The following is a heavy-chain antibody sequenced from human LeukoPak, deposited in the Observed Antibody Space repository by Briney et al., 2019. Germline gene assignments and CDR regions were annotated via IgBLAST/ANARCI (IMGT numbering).Heavy chain of an antibody. V-gene: IGHV3-23*01. D-gene: IGHD2-8*02. Sequence: GGSLRLSCAASGFTFSSYAMSWVRQAPGKGLEWVSAISGSGGSTYYADSVKGRFTISRDNSKNTLYLQMNSLRAEDTAVYYCARVSRARPGYYYYGMDVWGQGTTVTVSS. J-gene: IGHJ6*02. CDR1: GFTFSSYA. CDR3: ARVSRARPGYYYYGMDV. CDR2: ISGSGGST.